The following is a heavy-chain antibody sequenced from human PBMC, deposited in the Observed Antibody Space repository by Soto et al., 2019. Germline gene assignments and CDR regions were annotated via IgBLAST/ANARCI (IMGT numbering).Heavy chain of an antibody. CDR1: GFTFSSYG. Sequence: GSLRLSCAASGFTFSSYGMHWVRQAPGKGLEWVAVISYDGSNKYYADSVKGRFTISRDNSKNTLYLQMNSLRAEDTAVYYCAKRITIFGVVIILDGMDVWGQGTTVTVSS. V-gene: IGHV3-30*18. D-gene: IGHD3-3*01. CDR2: ISYDGSNK. J-gene: IGHJ6*02. CDR3: AKRITIFGVVIILDGMDV.